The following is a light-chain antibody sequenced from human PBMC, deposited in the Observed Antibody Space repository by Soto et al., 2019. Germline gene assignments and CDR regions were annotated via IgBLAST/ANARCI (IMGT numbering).Light chain of an antibody. J-gene: IGKJ4*01. CDR3: QQRSNWPPFLT. Sequence: EIVLTQSPATLSLSPGGRATLSCRASQSVSSYLAWYQQKPGQAPRLLIYDASNRATGIPARFSGSGSGTDFTLTISRLEPEDFAVYYCQQRSNWPPFLTFGGGTTVDIK. V-gene: IGKV3-11*01. CDR2: DAS. CDR1: QSVSSY.